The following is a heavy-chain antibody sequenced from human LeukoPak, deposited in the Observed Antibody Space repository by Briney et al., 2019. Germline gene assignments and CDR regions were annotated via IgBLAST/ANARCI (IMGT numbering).Heavy chain of an antibody. Sequence: GGSLRLSCAASGFTSSSYAMSWVRQAPGKGLEWVSAISGSGGSTYYADSVKGRFTISRDNSKNTLYLQMNSLRAEDTAVYYCAKDPRPYSSGWYGWYYFDYWGQGTLVTVSS. D-gene: IGHD6-19*01. V-gene: IGHV3-23*01. J-gene: IGHJ4*02. CDR2: ISGSGGST. CDR1: GFTSSSYA. CDR3: AKDPRPYSSGWYGWYYFDY.